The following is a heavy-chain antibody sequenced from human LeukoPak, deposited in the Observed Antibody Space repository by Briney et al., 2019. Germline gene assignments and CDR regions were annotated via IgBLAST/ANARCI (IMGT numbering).Heavy chain of an antibody. CDR2: IYYSGST. D-gene: IGHD6-19*01. Sequence: GSLRLSCAASGFTFSSYSMHWVRQAPGKGLEWIGYIYYSGSTNYNPSLKSRVTISVDTSKNQFSLKLSSVTAADTAVYYCARHVGSEQRLVPFDYWGQGTLVTVSS. CDR1: GFTFSSYS. CDR3: ARHVGSEQRLVPFDY. J-gene: IGHJ4*02. V-gene: IGHV4-59*08.